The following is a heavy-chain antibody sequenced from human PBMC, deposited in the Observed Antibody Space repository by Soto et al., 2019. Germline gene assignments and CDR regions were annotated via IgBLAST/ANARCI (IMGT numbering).Heavy chain of an antibody. CDR1: GYTFTSYD. D-gene: IGHD6-13*01. CDR3: ARVTIAATGDVDAFDL. V-gene: IGHV1-8*01. J-gene: IGHJ3*01. CDR2: MNPNSGNT. Sequence: ASVKVSCKASGYTFTSYDINWVRQATGQGLEWMGWMNPNSGNTGYAQKFQGRVTMTRNTSISTAYMELSSLRSEDTAVYYCARVTIAATGDVDAFDLWGQGTMVTVSS.